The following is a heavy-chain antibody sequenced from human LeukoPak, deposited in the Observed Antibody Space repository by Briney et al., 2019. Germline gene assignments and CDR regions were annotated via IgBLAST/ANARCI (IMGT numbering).Heavy chain of an antibody. D-gene: IGHD6-6*01. CDR2: MNPNSGNT. Sequence: EASVKVSCKASGHTFTTYYVHWVRQAPGQGLEWMGWMNPNSGNTGYAQKFQGRVTITRNTSISTAYMELSSLRSEDTAVYYCARGPGSSSDYYYYYMDVWGKGTTVTVSS. CDR3: ARGPGSSSDYYYYYMDV. J-gene: IGHJ6*03. V-gene: IGHV1-8*03. CDR1: GHTFTTYY.